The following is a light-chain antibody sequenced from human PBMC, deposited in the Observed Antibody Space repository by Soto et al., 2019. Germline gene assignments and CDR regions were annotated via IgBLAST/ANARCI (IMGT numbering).Light chain of an antibody. CDR2: AAS. J-gene: IGKJ1*01. CDR3: QKYNSAPRT. V-gene: IGKV1-27*01. Sequence: DIQMTQSPSSLSASLGDRVTITCRASQGIGNYLAWYQLQPGKVPKLLIYAASTLQSGVPSRFSASESGTDFTLAISSLQPEDVANAFWQKYNSAPRTVGQGTKVEI. CDR1: QGIGNY.